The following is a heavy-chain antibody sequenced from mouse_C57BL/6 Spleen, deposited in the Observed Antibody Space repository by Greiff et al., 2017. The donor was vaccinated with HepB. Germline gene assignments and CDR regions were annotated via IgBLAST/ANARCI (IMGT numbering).Heavy chain of an antibody. V-gene: IGHV2-5*01. Sequence: VQLQQSGPGLVQPSQSLSITCTVSGFSLTSYGVHWVRQSPGKGLEWLGVIWRGGSTDYNAAFMSRLSITKDNSKSQVFFRMNSLQADDTAINYCAKGNNWDAWFAYWGQGTLVTVSA. CDR3: AKGNNWDAWFAY. CDR1: GFSLTSYG. J-gene: IGHJ3*01. D-gene: IGHD4-1*01. CDR2: IWRGGST.